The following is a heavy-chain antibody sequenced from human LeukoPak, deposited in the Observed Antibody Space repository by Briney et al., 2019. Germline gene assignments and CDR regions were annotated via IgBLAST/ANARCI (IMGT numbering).Heavy chain of an antibody. V-gene: IGHV4-30-4*08. D-gene: IGHD4-23*01. CDR1: GGSISSGDYY. CDR2: IYYSGST. Sequence: SETLSLTCTVSGGSISSGDYYWSWIRQPPGKGLEWIGYIYYSGSTYYNPSLKSRVTISVDTSKNQFSLKLSSVTAADTAVYYCARDYRVVNFAFDIWGQGTMVTVSS. CDR3: ARDYRVVNFAFDI. J-gene: IGHJ3*02.